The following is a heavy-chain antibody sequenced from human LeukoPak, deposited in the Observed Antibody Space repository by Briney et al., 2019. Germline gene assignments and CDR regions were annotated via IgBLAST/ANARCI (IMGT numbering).Heavy chain of an antibody. V-gene: IGHV3-64*01. CDR3: AGTDDY. D-gene: IGHD1-1*01. J-gene: IGHJ4*02. CDR2: ISSNGGST. Sequence: GGSLRLSCAASGFTFSSYWMHWVRQAPGKGLEYVSAISSNGGSTYYANSVKGRFTISRDNSKNTLYLQMNSLRAEDTAVYYCAGTDDYGGQGTLVTVSS. CDR1: GFTFSSYW.